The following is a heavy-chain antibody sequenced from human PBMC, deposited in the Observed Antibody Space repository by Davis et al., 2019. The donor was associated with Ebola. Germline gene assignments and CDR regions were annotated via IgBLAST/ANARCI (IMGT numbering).Heavy chain of an antibody. V-gene: IGHV3-23*01. J-gene: IGHJ6*02. D-gene: IGHD1-14*01. CDR3: ARGGETVTGTASHGMDV. Sequence: GGSLRLSCAASGFSFSDYAMTWVRQAPGKGLEWVSAISPSGDRTNYADSVKGRFTISRDNSKNTLYLQMDSLTAEDTAVYYCARGGETVTGTASHGMDVWGQGTTVTVSS. CDR1: GFSFSDYA. CDR2: ISPSGDRT.